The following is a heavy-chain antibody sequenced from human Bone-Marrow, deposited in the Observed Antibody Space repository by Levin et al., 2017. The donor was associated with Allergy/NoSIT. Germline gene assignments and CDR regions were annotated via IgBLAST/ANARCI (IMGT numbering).Heavy chain of an antibody. Sequence: ASVKVSCKASGYTFTGYYMHWVRQAPGQGLEWMGRINPDNGDAKYAQKFQGRVTMTRDTSISTAYMELSSLRSDDTAVYYCARDELESIDPWGQGTLVTVSS. V-gene: IGHV1-2*02. J-gene: IGHJ5*02. CDR2: INPDNGDA. CDR3: ARDELESIDP. CDR1: GYTFTGYY. D-gene: IGHD1-1*01.